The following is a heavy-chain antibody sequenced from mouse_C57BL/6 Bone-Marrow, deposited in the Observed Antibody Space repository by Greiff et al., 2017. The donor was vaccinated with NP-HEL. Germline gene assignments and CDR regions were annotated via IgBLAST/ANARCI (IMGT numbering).Heavy chain of an antibody. V-gene: IGHV1-78*01. CDR3: ARLDLLWLRRNAMDY. CDR1: GYTFTDHT. D-gene: IGHD2-2*01. CDR2: IYPRDGST. Sequence: VQLQQSDAELVKPGASVKISCKVSGYTFTDHTIHWMKQRPEQGLEWIGYIYPRDGSTKYNEKFKGKATLTADKSSSTAYMQLNSLTSEDSAVYFCARLDLLWLRRNAMDYWGQGTSVTVSS. J-gene: IGHJ4*01.